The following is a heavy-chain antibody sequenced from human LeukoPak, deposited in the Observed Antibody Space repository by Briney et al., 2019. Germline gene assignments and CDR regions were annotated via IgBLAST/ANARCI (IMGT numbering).Heavy chain of an antibody. CDR2: LGNSDNYI. Sequence: GGSLRLSCVGSGFTLSDYYTSWIRQAPGKGLEWVAVLGNSDNYIFYSVSVKGRFTISRDNAKNSVFLQMNSLRAEDTAVYFCAREQWYRFDNWGQGALVTVSS. V-gene: IGHV3-11*01. CDR3: AREQWYRFDN. J-gene: IGHJ4*02. CDR1: GFTLSDYY. D-gene: IGHD2-2*01.